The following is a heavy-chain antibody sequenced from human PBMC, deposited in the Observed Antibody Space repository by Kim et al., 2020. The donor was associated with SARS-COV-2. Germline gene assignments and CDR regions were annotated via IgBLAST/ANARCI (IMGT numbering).Heavy chain of an antibody. D-gene: IGHD6-13*01. CDR3: ARHPGIAAEPIDY. CDR2: IYIGDSDT. V-gene: IGHV5-51*01. CDR1: GYIFRSYW. J-gene: IGHJ4*02. Sequence: GESLKISCKGSGYIFRSYWIAWVRQMPGKGLEWMGIIYIGDSDTRYSPSCQGQVTLSADKPISTAYLQWNSLKASDTAMYYCARHPGIAAEPIDYWGQGTLVTVSS.